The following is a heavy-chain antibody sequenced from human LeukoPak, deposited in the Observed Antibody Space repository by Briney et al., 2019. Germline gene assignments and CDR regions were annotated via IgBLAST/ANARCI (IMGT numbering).Heavy chain of an antibody. CDR2: INHSGST. Sequence: SETLSLTCSVSGGSITTYYWSWIRQPPGKGLEWIGEINHSGSTNYNPSLKSRVTISVDTSKNQFSLKLSSVTAADTAVYYCARGSAFFQHWGQGTLVTVSS. CDR1: GGSITTYY. V-gene: IGHV4-34*01. CDR3: ARGSAFFQH. J-gene: IGHJ1*01.